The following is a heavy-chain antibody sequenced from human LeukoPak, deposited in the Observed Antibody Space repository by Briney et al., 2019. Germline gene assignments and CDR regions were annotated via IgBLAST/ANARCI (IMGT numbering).Heavy chain of an antibody. CDR2: IWYDGSNK. V-gene: IGHV3-33*01. CDR1: GFTFSSCG. CDR3: ARDGGNDYGNYFDY. Sequence: GGSLRLSCAASGFTFSSCGMHWVRQAPGKGLEWVAVIWYDGSNKYYADSVKGRFTISRDNSKNTLYLQMNSLRAEDTAVYYCARDGGNDYGNYFDYWGQGTLVTASS. J-gene: IGHJ4*02. D-gene: IGHD4-17*01.